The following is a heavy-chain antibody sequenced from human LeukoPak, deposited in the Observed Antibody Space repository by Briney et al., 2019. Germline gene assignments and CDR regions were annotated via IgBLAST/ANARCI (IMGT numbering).Heavy chain of an antibody. Sequence: SETLSLTCAVYGGSFSDYYCSWFRQPPGKRLEWIGEINHSGSTNYNPSLKSRVTISVDTSKNQFSLRLKSVAAADTAVYYCAYSSAYQQQWGQGTLVTVYS. CDR3: AYSSAYQQQ. V-gene: IGHV4-34*01. CDR1: GGSFSDYY. CDR2: INHSGST. J-gene: IGHJ1*01. D-gene: IGHD3-22*01.